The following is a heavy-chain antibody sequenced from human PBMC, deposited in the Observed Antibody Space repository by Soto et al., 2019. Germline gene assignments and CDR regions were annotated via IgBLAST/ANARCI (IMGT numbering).Heavy chain of an antibody. CDR1: GGSISSYY. D-gene: IGHD6-19*01. Sequence: PSETLSLTCTVSGGSISSYYWSWIRQPPGKGLEWIGYIYYSVGTNYNPSLRSRVTISVDTSKNQFSLKLSSVTAADTAVYYCARQGWSNVDYWGQGTLVTVSS. CDR3: ARQGWSNVDY. J-gene: IGHJ4*02. V-gene: IGHV4-59*08. CDR2: IYYSVGT.